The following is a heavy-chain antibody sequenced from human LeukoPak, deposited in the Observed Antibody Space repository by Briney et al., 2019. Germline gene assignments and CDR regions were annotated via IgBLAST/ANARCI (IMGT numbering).Heavy chain of an antibody. D-gene: IGHD6-19*01. CDR2: ISYDGSNK. V-gene: IGHV3-30*18. CDR3: AKDGSSGWLEYYFDY. CDR1: GFTFSSYG. J-gene: IGHJ4*02. Sequence: GGSLRLSCAASGFTFSSYGMHWVRQAPGKGLEWVAVISYDGSNKYYADSVKGRFTISRDNSKNTLYLQMNSLRAEDTAVYYSAKDGSSGWLEYYFDYWGQGALVTVSS.